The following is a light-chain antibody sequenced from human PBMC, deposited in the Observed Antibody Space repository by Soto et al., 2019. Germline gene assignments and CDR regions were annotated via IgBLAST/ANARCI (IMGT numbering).Light chain of an antibody. Sequence: MTQSPATLSLSRGGRATLYCRASQSVNSNLAWYQQKPGQAPRLLIQRASTRATGIPARFSGSGSGTEFTLTISSLQSEDFAVYFGQQYNNWPGTFGQGTKV. V-gene: IGKV3-15*01. CDR3: QQYNNWPGT. CDR1: QSVNSN. J-gene: IGKJ1*01. CDR2: RAS.